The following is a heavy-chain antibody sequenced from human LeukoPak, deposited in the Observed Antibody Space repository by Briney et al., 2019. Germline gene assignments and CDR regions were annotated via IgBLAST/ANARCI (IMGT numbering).Heavy chain of an antibody. CDR1: GFTFSRYG. Sequence: GGSLRLSCAASGFTFSRYGMHWVRQAPGKGLEWVASITSPVGHIYYADSLKGRITISRDNAKSSLYLQMNSLRGEDTAVYYCATDGQSSGWYGFDYWGQGTLVTVSS. D-gene: IGHD6-19*01. V-gene: IGHV3-21*01. CDR3: ATDGQSSGWYGFDY. J-gene: IGHJ4*02. CDR2: ITSPVGHI.